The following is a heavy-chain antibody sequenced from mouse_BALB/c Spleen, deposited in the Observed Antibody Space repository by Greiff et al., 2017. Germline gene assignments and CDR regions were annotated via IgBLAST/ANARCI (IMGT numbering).Heavy chain of an antibody. CDR2: IYWDDDK. CDR1: GFSLSTSGMG. Sequence: QVTLNESGPGILQPSQTLSLTCSFSGFSLSTSGMGVSWIRQPSGKGLEWLAHIYWDDDKRYNPSLKSRLTISKDTSSNQVFLKITSVDTADTATYYCARGLTGNFDVWGAGTTVTVSS. V-gene: IGHV8-12*01. CDR3: ARGLTGNFDV. J-gene: IGHJ1*01. D-gene: IGHD4-1*01.